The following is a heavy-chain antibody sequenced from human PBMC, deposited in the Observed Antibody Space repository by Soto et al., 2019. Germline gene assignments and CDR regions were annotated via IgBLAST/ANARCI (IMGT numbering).Heavy chain of an antibody. Sequence: SETLSLTCTVSGDSISSYYWSWIRQPPGKGLKWIGYAYYGGNTNYNPSLKSRVTISLDTSKSQFALKLISVTVADMAVYYCAKHLSAWLRMEAFDVWGPGTMVTVSS. D-gene: IGHD5-12*01. V-gene: IGHV4-59*08. CDR1: GDSISSYY. J-gene: IGHJ3*01. CDR2: AYYGGNT. CDR3: AKHLSAWLRMEAFDV.